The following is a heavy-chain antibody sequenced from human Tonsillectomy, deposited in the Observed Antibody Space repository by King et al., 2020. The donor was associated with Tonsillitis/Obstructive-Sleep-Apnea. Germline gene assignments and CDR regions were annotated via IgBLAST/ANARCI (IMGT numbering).Heavy chain of an antibody. Sequence: VQLVESGGGLVQPGRSLRLSCTFSGFTFGDYGMSWVRQAPGKGLEWVGFIRSTAYGGTTEYAASVKGRLIISRDDSKCIAYLQMNSLKTEDTAMYYCTRVGTSGRYSYDMGGQGTRVTVSS. CDR1: GFTFGDYG. D-gene: IGHD1-26*01. J-gene: IGHJ3*02. CDR2: IRSTAYGGTT. V-gene: IGHV3-49*04. CDR3: TRVGTSGRYSYDM.